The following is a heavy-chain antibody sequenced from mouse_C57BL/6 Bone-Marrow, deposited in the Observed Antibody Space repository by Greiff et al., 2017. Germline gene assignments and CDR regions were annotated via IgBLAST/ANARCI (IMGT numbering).Heavy chain of an antibody. Sequence: VQLQESGAELARPGASVKLSCKASGYTFTSYGISWVKQRTGQGLEWIGEIYPRSGNTYYNEKFKGKATLTADKSSSTAYLELRSLKSEDSAVYFCARVLAYWGQGTLVTVSA. CDR1: GYTFTSYG. V-gene: IGHV1-81*01. CDR2: IYPRSGNT. CDR3: ARVLAY. J-gene: IGHJ3*01.